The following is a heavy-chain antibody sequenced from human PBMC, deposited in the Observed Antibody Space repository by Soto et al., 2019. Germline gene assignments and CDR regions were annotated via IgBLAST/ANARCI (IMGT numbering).Heavy chain of an antibody. J-gene: IGHJ6*02. CDR1: GYTFTSYG. D-gene: IGHD3-3*01. V-gene: IGHV1-18*01. CDR3: ATETPPITIFGVVPSDYYYGMDV. CDR2: ISAYNGNT. Sequence: ASVKVSCKASGYTFTSYGISWVRQAPGQGLEWMGWISAYNGNTNYAQKLQGRVTMTTDTSTSTAYMELRSLRSDDTAVYYCATETPPITIFGVVPSDYYYGMDVWGQGTTVTVS.